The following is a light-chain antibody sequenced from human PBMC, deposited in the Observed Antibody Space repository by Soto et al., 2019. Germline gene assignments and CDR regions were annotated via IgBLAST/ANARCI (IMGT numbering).Light chain of an antibody. CDR2: GTS. CDR3: QQYGSSIT. V-gene: IGKV3-20*01. J-gene: IGKJ5*01. CDR1: QSVCSD. Sequence: EIVVTQSPGSLCVSPGEADSLXCGTSQSVCSDLHCCQQSTGKAPRLLIDGTSPRNSGITERFSGSGYGKDFNITISRLEPEDFAVFECQQYGSSITFGQGTRLEIK.